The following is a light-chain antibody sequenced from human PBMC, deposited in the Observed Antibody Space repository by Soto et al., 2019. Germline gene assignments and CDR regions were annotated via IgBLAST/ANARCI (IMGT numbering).Light chain of an antibody. V-gene: IGLV2-23*01. Sequence: QSVLTQPASVSGSPGQSIAISCTGTSSDIGSYNLVSWYQQHPGKVPKLIIYEGSKRPSGVSNRFSGSKSGNTASLTISGPQAEDEADYFCCSYAGSRTYVFGTGTKVTVL. CDR3: CSYAGSRTYV. CDR2: EGS. J-gene: IGLJ1*01. CDR1: SSDIGSYNL.